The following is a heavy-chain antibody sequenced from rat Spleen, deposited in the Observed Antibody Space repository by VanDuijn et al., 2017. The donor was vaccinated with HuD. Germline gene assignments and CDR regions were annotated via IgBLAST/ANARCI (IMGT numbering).Heavy chain of an antibody. Sequence: QVQLKESGPGLVQPSQTLSLTCTVAGFSLTSYNVHWVRQSPGKGLEWMGVIWTGGGTAYNSLLKSRLTITRDTPKSQLFLKMNILQTEDTATYHCARDRGGTYYPTLYVVDAWGQGASVTVSS. D-gene: IGHD1-12*02. CDR3: ARDRGGTYYPTLYVVDA. CDR1: GFSLTSYN. J-gene: IGHJ4*01. V-gene: IGHV2-41*01. CDR2: IWTGGGT.